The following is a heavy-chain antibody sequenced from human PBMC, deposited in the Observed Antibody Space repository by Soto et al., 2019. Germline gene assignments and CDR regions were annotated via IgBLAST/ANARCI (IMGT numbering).Heavy chain of an antibody. V-gene: IGHV3-11*01. CDR1: GFTFSDYY. Sequence: LRLSCAASGFTFSDYYMSWIRQAPGKGLEWVSYISSSDNIIYYADSVKGRFTISRDNAKSSLYLQMNSLRAEDTAVYYCARDRGYYDSSGYFDYWGQGTLVTVSS. CDR2: ISSSDNII. CDR3: ARDRGYYDSSGYFDY. J-gene: IGHJ4*02. D-gene: IGHD3-22*01.